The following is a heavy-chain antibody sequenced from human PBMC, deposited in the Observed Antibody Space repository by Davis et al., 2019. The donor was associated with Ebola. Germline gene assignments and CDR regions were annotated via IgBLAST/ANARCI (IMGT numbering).Heavy chain of an antibody. V-gene: IGHV5-51*01. J-gene: IGHJ6*02. CDR3: ARRLAYSSADYYYYGMDV. D-gene: IGHD6-25*01. CDR1: GYSFTSYW. Sequence: KVSCKGSGYSFTSYWIGWVRQMPGKGLEWMGIIYPGDSDTRYSPSFQGQVTISADKSISTAYLQWSSLKASDTAMYYCARRLAYSSADYYYYGMDVWGQGTTVTVSS. CDR2: IYPGDSDT.